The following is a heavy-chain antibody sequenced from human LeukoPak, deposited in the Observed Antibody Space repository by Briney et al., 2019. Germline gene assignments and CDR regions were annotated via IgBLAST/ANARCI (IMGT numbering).Heavy chain of an antibody. CDR2: INHSGST. CDR3: ASRYSSSWDENWFDP. V-gene: IGHV4-34*01. J-gene: IGHJ5*02. D-gene: IGHD6-13*01. CDR1: GGSFSGYY. Sequence: KPSETLSLTCAVYGGSFSGYYWSWIRQPPGKGLEWIGEINHSGSTNYNPSLKSRVTISVDTSKNQFSLKLSSVTAADTAVYYCASRYSSSWDENWFDPWGQGTLVTVSS.